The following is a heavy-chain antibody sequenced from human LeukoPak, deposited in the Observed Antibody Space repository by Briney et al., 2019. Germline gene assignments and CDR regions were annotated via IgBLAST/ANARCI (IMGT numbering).Heavy chain of an antibody. Sequence: SQTLSLTCTVSGGSISSGSYYWSWIRQPAGKGLEWIGRIYTSGSTNYNPSLKSRVTMSVDTSKNQFSLELSSVTAADTAVYYCARDQYYYDSSGYGGLYYFDYWGQGTLVTVSS. J-gene: IGHJ4*02. V-gene: IGHV4-61*02. CDR2: IYTSGST. CDR1: GGSISSGSYY. CDR3: ARDQYYYDSSGYGGLYYFDY. D-gene: IGHD3-22*01.